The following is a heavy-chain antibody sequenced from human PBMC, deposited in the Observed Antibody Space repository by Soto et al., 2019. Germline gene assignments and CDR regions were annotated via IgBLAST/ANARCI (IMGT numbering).Heavy chain of an antibody. J-gene: IGHJ6*02. V-gene: IGHV1-69*13. Sequence: ASVKVSCKASGGTFSSYAISWVRQAPGQGLEWMGGIIPIFGTANYAQKFQGRVTITADESTSTAYMELSSLRSEDTAVYYCARGGFRNYYGSGSQRPLNGYYGMDVWGQGTTVTVSS. D-gene: IGHD3-10*01. CDR3: ARGGFRNYYGSGSQRPLNGYYGMDV. CDR2: IIPIFGTA. CDR1: GGTFSSYA.